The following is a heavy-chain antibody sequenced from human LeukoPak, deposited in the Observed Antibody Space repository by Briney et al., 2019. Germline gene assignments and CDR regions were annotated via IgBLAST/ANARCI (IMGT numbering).Heavy chain of an antibody. CDR1: GGSISSYY. D-gene: IGHD3-22*01. Sequence: SETLSLTCTVSGGSISSYYWSWIRQPAGKGLEWIGRIYTSGSTNYNPSLKSRVTMSVDTSKNQFSLKLSSVTAADTAVYYCARESYYYDSSGYRSDAFDIWGQGTMVTVSS. CDR3: ARESYYYDSSGYRSDAFDI. CDR2: IYTSGST. J-gene: IGHJ3*02. V-gene: IGHV4-4*07.